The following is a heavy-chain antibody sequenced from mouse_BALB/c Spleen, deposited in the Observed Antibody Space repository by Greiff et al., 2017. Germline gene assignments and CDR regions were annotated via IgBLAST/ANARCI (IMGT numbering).Heavy chain of an antibody. Sequence: EVKLMESGGGLVQPGGSLKLSCAASGFTFSSYTMSWVRQTPEKRLEWVAYISNGGGSTYYPDTVKGRFTISRDNAKNTLYLQMSSLKSEDTAMYYCARITTVNDAMDYWGQGTSVTVSS. J-gene: IGHJ4*01. CDR1: GFTFSSYT. CDR3: ARITTVNDAMDY. V-gene: IGHV5-12-2*01. D-gene: IGHD1-1*01. CDR2: ISNGGGST.